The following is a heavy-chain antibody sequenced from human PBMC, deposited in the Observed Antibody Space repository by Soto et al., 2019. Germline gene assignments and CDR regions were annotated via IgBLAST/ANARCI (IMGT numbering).Heavy chain of an antibody. CDR2: IIPISGTA. D-gene: IGHD2-2*01. V-gene: IGHV1-69*01. J-gene: IGHJ6*02. CDR3: ARSQGSSTSLEIYYYYYYGMDV. CDR1: GGTFSSYA. Sequence: QVQLVQSGAEVKKPGSSVKVSCKASGGTFSSYAISWVRQAPGQGLEWMGGIIPISGTANYAQKSQGRVTITADESTSTAYMELSSLSSEDTAVYYCARSQGSSTSLEIYYYYYYGMDVRGQGTTVTVSS.